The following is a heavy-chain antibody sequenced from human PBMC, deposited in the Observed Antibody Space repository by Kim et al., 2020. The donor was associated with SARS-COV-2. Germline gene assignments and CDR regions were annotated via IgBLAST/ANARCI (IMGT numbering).Heavy chain of an antibody. V-gene: IGHV5-51*01. CDR2: IFPGCSDI. J-gene: IGHJ4*02. Sequence: GESLKISCEGSGYTFTHYWIGLVRQIPGKGLEWMGIIFPGCSDIRYSPSFQGQVTIPVDKSVSTAYLRWSSLRASDTAMYYCARRGSGNYDYFDYWGKGT. CDR1: GYTFTHYW. D-gene: IGHD1-26*01. CDR3: ARRGSGNYDYFDY.